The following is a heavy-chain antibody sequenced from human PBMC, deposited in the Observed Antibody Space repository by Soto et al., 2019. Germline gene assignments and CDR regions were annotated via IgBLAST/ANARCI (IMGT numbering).Heavy chain of an antibody. CDR1: GFTFRSFT. V-gene: IGHV3-21*01. D-gene: IGHD6-13*01. J-gene: IGHJ5*02. CDR2: ISSNSAYI. CDR3: TRDASRDSSARGWFDP. Sequence: GGSLRLSCAASGFTFRSFTMNWVRQAPGKGLEWVSTISSNSAYIYYTDALRGRFTISRDNAKNSLHLQMNSLRTEDTAVYYCTRDASRDSSARGWFDPWGPGTLVTVSS.